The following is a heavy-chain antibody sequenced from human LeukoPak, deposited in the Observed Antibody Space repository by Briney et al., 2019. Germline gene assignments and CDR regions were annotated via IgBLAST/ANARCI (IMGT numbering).Heavy chain of an antibody. D-gene: IGHD3-9*01. CDR3: ARVWSIRYFDWLGPALIGYMDV. CDR1: GGSISSGSYY. V-gene: IGHV4-61*02. Sequence: SETLSLTCTVSGGSISSGSYYWSWIRQPAGKGLEWIGRIYTSGSTNYNPSLKSRVTISVDTSKNQFSLKLSSVTAADTAVYYCARVWSIRYFDWLGPALIGYMDVWGKGTTVTISS. CDR2: IYTSGST. J-gene: IGHJ6*03.